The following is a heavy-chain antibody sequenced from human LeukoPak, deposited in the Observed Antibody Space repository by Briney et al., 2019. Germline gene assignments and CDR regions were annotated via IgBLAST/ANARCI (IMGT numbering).Heavy chain of an antibody. CDR2: ISSSSSTI. V-gene: IGHV3-48*01. CDR3: ARDGSGVRGADKTYYYYYMDV. J-gene: IGHJ6*03. Sequence: TGGSLRLSCAASGFTFSSYSMNWVRQAPGKGLEWVSYISSSSSTIYYADSVKGRFTISRDNAKNSLHLQMNSLRAEDTAVYYCARDGSGVRGADKTYYYYYMDVWGKGTTVTVSS. D-gene: IGHD3-10*01. CDR1: GFTFSSYS.